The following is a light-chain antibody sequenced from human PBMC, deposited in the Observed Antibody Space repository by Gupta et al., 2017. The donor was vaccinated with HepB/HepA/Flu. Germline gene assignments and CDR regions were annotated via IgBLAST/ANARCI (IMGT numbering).Light chain of an antibody. J-gene: IGKJ5*01. CDR1: QSVSGKF. Sequence: EIVLTQSPGTLSLSPGERATLSCRASQSVSGKFLAWYQQKPGQAPRLLIHGASTRATDIPDRFSGSGSGADFTLTISRLEPEDFGVYYCQQYGSSPIAFGQGTRVEI. CDR2: GAS. V-gene: IGKV3-20*01. CDR3: QQYGSSPIA.